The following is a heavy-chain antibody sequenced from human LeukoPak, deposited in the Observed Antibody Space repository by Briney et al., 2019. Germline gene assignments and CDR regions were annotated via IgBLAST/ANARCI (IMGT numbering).Heavy chain of an antibody. CDR3: AKDGDYYDSSGYCYSFDY. Sequence: GGSLRLSCAASGFTFSSYAMSWVRQAPGKGLEWVSAISGSGGSTYYADSVKGRFTISRDNSKNTLYLQMNSLRAEDTAVYYCAKDGDYYDSSGYCYSFDYWGQGTLVTVSS. D-gene: IGHD3-22*01. V-gene: IGHV3-23*01. CDR1: GFTFSSYA. CDR2: ISGSGGST. J-gene: IGHJ4*02.